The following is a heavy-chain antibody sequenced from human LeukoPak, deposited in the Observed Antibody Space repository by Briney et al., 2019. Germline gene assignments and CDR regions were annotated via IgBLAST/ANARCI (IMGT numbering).Heavy chain of an antibody. Sequence: SDTLSLTCAVSGYSISSGYYWGWIRQPPGKGLEWIGSIYHSGSTYYNPSLKSRVTISVDTSKNQFSLKLSSVTAADTAVYYCATYSSGYNTFDYWGQGTLVTVSS. CDR2: IYHSGST. CDR3: ATYSSGYNTFDY. J-gene: IGHJ4*02. CDR1: GYSISSGYY. D-gene: IGHD3-22*01. V-gene: IGHV4-38-2*01.